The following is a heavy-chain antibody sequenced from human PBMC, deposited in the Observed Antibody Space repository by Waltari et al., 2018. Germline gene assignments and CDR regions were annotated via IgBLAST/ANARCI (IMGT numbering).Heavy chain of an antibody. V-gene: IGHV4-34*01. CDR3: AREVDYIWGSYRKGGWFDP. D-gene: IGHD3-16*02. CDR1: GGSFSGYH. Sequence: QVQLQPWGAGLLKPSETLSLTCAVYGGSFSGYHWSWIRQPPGKGLEWIGEINHSGSTNYNQALKSRVTISVDTSKNQVSLKVSSVTAAGTAGYYCAREVDYIWGSYRKGGWFDPWGQGALGTVAS. J-gene: IGHJ5*02. CDR2: INHSGST.